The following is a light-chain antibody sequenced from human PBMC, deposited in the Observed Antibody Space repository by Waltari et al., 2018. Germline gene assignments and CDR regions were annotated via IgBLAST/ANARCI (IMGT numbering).Light chain of an antibody. CDR3: QQHGNWPLT. CDR1: QSVGGS. Sequence: EIVLTQSPATLSLSPGEGATLSCRASQSVGGSLAWYQQKPCQAPRLLIYNSAHRPTGSPGRFSGSGSGTDFTLTISSLAPEDFAVYYCQQHGNWPLTFGGGTKVEIK. V-gene: IGKV3-11*01. J-gene: IGKJ4*01. CDR2: NSA.